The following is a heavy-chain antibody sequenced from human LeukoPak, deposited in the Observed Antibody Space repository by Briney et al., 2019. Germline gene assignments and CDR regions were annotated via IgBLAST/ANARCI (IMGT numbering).Heavy chain of an antibody. CDR3: ARDHQRGLGIAAAGNIPIDY. CDR1: GYTFTSYG. J-gene: IGHJ4*02. V-gene: IGHV1-18*01. Sequence: ASVKVSCKASGYTFTSYGISWVRQAPGQGLEWMGWISAYNGNTNYAQKLQGRVTMTTDTSTSTAYMELRSLRSDDTAVYYCARDHQRGLGIAAAGNIPIDYWGQGTLVTVSS. CDR2: ISAYNGNT. D-gene: IGHD6-13*01.